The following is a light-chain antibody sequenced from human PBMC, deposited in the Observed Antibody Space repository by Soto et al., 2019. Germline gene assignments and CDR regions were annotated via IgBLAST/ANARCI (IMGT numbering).Light chain of an antibody. CDR3: QSYDSSLSGSKV. V-gene: IGLV1-40*01. CDR2: GNS. J-gene: IGLJ2*01. Sequence: QSVLTQPPSVSGAPGQRVTISCTGSNSNVGAGFDVHWYRHLPGTAPKLLIYGNSNRPSGVPDRFSGSKSDTSASLAITGLQAEDEADYYCQSYDSSLSGSKVFGGGTKLTVL. CDR1: NSNVGAGFD.